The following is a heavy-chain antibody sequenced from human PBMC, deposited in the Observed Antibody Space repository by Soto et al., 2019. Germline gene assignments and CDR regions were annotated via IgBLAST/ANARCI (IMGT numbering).Heavy chain of an antibody. V-gene: IGHV4-39*01. D-gene: IGHD2-2*01. Sequence: PSETLSLTCTVSGGSISSSSYYWGWIRQPPGKGLEWIGSIYYSGSTYYNPSLKSRVTISVDTSKNQFSLKLSSVTAADTAVYFFAIPNTYCSSTSCYYDRYFDLWGRGTLVTVSS. J-gene: IGHJ2*01. CDR3: AIPNTYCSSTSCYYDRYFDL. CDR1: GGSISSSSYY. CDR2: IYYSGST.